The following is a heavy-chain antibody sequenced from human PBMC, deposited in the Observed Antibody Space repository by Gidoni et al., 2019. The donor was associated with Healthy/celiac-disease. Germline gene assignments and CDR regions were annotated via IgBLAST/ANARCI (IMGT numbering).Heavy chain of an antibody. V-gene: IGHV2-5*01. CDR2: IYWNDDK. CDR1: GFSLSTSGVG. D-gene: IGHD3-22*01. CDR3: ARANYDSSGYYSANWFDP. Sequence: QITLKESGPTLVKPTQTLPLTCTFSGFSLSTSGVGVGWIRHPPGKALAWLALIYWNDDKRYSPSLKSRLTITKDTSKNQVVLTMTNMDPVDTATYYCARANYDSSGYYSANWFDPWGQGTLVTVSS. J-gene: IGHJ5*02.